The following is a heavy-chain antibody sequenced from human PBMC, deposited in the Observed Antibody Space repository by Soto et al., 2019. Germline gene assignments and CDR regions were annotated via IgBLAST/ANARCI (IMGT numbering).Heavy chain of an antibody. CDR3: ARGGKYDCWSGYSNKDAFDI. Sequence: SETLSLTCAVYGGSFSGYYWSWIRQPPGKGLEWIGEINHSGSTNYNPSLRSRVTISVDTSKNQFSLKLSSVTTADTAVYYCARGGKYDCWSGYSNKDAFDIWGQGTMVTVSS. J-gene: IGHJ3*02. CDR1: GGSFSGYY. V-gene: IGHV4-34*01. CDR2: INHSGST. D-gene: IGHD3-3*01.